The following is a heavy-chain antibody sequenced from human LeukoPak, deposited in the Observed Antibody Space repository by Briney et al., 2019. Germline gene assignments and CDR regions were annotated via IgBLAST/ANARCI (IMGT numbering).Heavy chain of an antibody. V-gene: IGHV3-64*02. CDR1: GFTFSSNT. Sequence: GRSLRLSGAASGFTFSSNTIKWVPQAPGKGLEHVSAIISNGGITHYTDSVKGRFSIARDNSKSTVYLQMGSLRPEDMAVYYCARVKMGATINDYYYYYMDVWGRGTTVTVSS. J-gene: IGHJ6*03. CDR3: ARVKMGATINDYYYYYMDV. D-gene: IGHD1-26*01. CDR2: IISNGGIT.